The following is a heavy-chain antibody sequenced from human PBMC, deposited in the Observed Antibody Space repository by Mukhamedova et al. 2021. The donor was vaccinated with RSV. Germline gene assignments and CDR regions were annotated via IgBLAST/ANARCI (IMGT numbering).Heavy chain of an antibody. J-gene: IGHJ3*02. CDR2: IYPGDSDT. Sequence: EYIGIIYPGDSDTRYSPSFQGQVTISADKSISAAYLQWNALKASDTAMYYCARHRGAYSSSWVPRFFDAFDMWGQGTMVIVSS. V-gene: IGHV5-51*01. D-gene: IGHD6-13*01. CDR3: ARHRGAYSSSWVPRFFDAFDM.